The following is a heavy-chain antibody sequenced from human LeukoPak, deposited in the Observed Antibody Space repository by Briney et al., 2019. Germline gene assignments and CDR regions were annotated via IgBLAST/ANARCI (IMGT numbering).Heavy chain of an antibody. CDR2: ISYDGSSK. V-gene: IGHV3-30*18. J-gene: IGHJ4*02. D-gene: IGHD6-13*01. Sequence: GRSLRLSCAASGFTFSSDGMHWVRQAPGKGLEGVAVISYDGSSKCYADSVRGRFTISRDNSKNTLYLQTNSLRGEDTAVYYCAKDRSSTWSLDFWGQGTLVTVSS. CDR1: GFTFSSDG. CDR3: AKDRSSTWSLDF.